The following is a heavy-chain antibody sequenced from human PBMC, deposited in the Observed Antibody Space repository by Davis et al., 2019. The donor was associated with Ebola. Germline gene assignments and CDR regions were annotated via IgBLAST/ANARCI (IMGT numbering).Heavy chain of an antibody. CDR2: IWYDGSNK. CDR1: GFTFSSYG. V-gene: IGHV3-33*01. D-gene: IGHD1-26*01. Sequence: GESLKISCAASGFTFSSYGMHWVRQAPGKGLEWVAVIWYDGSNKYYADSVKGRFTISRDNSKNTLYLQMNSLRADDTAVYYCARGGGSSKRTMGYWGQGTLVTVSS. CDR3: ARGGGSSKRTMGY. J-gene: IGHJ4*02.